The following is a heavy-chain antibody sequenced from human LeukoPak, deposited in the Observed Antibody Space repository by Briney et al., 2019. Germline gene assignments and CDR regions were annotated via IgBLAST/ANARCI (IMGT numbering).Heavy chain of an antibody. D-gene: IGHD6-19*01. CDR1: GFTVSSYE. CDR3: AKDRSSSGLYYFDY. J-gene: IGHJ4*02. Sequence: PGGSLRLSCAASGFTVSSYEMNWVRQAPGKGLEWVSYISSSGSVKFYADSVKGRFTISRDNAKNSLHLQMNSLRAEDTAVYYCAKDRSSSGLYYFDYWGQGTLVTVSS. V-gene: IGHV3-48*03. CDR2: ISSSGSVK.